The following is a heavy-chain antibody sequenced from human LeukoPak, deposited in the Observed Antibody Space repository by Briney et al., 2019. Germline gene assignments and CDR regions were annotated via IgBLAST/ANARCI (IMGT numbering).Heavy chain of an antibody. CDR2: IRYDGSNK. J-gene: IGHJ4*02. Sequence: GGSLRLSSEAAGFAFSSYSRHWVRQAPGKGLEWVAFIRYDGSNKYYADSVKGRFTISSDNSKNTLYLQMNSLRAEDTAVYYCARDLAAAADYWGQGTLVTVSS. D-gene: IGHD2-15*01. CDR1: GFAFSSYS. V-gene: IGHV3-30*02. CDR3: ARDLAAAADY.